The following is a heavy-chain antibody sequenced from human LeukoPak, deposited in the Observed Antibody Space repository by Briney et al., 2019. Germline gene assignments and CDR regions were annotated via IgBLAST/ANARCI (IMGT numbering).Heavy chain of an antibody. D-gene: IGHD3-22*01. J-gene: IGHJ4*02. CDR2: ISAYNGNT. Sequence: ASVKVSCKASGYTFTSYGISWVRQAPGQGLEWMGWISAYNGNTNYAQKLQGRVTMTTGTSTSTAYMELRSLRSDDTAVYYCARVSVRYDSSGLFDYWGQGTLVTVSS. V-gene: IGHV1-18*01. CDR1: GYTFTSYG. CDR3: ARVSVRYDSSGLFDY.